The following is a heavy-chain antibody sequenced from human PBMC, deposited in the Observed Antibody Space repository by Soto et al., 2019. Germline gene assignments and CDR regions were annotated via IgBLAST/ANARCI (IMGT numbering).Heavy chain of an antibody. V-gene: IGHV3-53*01. CDR2: IYSGGST. CDR3: AREDYYGSSYYGMDV. Sequence: GGSLRLSCAASGFTVSSNYMSWVRQAPGKGLEWVSVIYSGGSTYYADSVKGRFTISRDNSKNTLYLQMNSLRAEDTAVYYCAREDYYGSSYYGMDVWGQGTTVTVSS. D-gene: IGHD3-10*01. J-gene: IGHJ6*02. CDR1: GFTVSSNY.